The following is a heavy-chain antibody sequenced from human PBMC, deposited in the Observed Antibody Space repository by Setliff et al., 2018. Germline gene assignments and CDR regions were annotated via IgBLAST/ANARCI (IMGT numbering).Heavy chain of an antibody. CDR2: IHYSGYT. D-gene: IGHD1-1*01. V-gene: IGHV4-59*01. CDR3: TRGGTWSDAFDT. CDR1: GGSLSSYY. J-gene: IGHJ3*02. Sequence: SETLSLTCTFSGGSLSSYYWSWFRQPPGKGLEWIGYIHYSGYTNYNPSLKSRVTISIDTSKNQFSLTLSSVTAADTAVYYCTRGGTWSDAFDTWGQGTMVTVSS.